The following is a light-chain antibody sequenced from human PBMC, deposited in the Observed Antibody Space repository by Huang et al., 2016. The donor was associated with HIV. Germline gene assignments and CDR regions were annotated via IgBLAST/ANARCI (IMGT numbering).Light chain of an antibody. Sequence: ELVMTQSPSVLSMSPGERFTRTCRASHSVVNKLAWYQQKPDRAPRLVIYDTATSASGVPARFSGSGSGTNFSLTINSLQSEDLAVYYCQHYNNWPLTFGGGTRVEIK. V-gene: IGKV3-15*01. CDR3: QHYNNWPLT. CDR1: HSVVNK. J-gene: IGKJ4*01. CDR2: DTA.